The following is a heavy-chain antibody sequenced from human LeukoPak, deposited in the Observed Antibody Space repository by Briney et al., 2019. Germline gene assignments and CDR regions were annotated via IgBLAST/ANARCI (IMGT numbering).Heavy chain of an antibody. D-gene: IGHD4-23*01. CDR3: ARVLLFGGNPFGY. CDR1: GFTFSSYS. CDR2: ISSSSSTI. J-gene: IGHJ4*02. Sequence: GGSLRLSCAASGFTFSSYSMNWVRQAPGKGLEWVSYISSSSSTIYYADSVKGRFTISRDNAKNSLYLQMNSLRAEDTAVYYCARVLLFGGNPFGYWGQGTLVTVSS. V-gene: IGHV3-48*04.